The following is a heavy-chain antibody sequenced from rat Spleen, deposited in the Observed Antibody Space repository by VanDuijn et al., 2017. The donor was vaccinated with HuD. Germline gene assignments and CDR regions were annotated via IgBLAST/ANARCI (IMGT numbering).Heavy chain of an antibody. Sequence: EVQLVESGGGLVQPGRSLKLSCAASGFTFSDYYMAWVRQAPKKGLEWVASISYEGSSTYYGDSVKGRFTISRDNAKSTLYLQMNSLRSEDTATYYCTRLEGGGLDYWGQGVMVTVSS. CDR1: GFTFSDYY. CDR3: TRLEGGGLDY. D-gene: IGHD1-11*01. CDR2: ISYEGSST. V-gene: IGHV5-22*01. J-gene: IGHJ2*01.